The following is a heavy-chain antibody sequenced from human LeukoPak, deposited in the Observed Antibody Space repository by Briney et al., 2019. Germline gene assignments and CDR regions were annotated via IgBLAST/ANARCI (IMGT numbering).Heavy chain of an antibody. CDR2: IYYSGST. CDR3: ARRFYGSGSYYEYYFDY. D-gene: IGHD3-10*01. V-gene: IGHV4-39*01. Sequence: SETLSLTCTGSGGSISSSSYYWGWMRQPPGKGLEWIGSIYYSGSTYYNPSLKSRVTISVDTSKNQFSLKLSSVTAADTAVYYCARRFYGSGSYYEYYFDYWGQGTLVTVSS. J-gene: IGHJ4*02. CDR1: GGSISSSSYY.